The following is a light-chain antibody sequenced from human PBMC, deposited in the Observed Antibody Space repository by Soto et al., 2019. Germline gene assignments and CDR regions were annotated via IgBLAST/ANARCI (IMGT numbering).Light chain of an antibody. CDR3: QAYDSSLSGVV. J-gene: IGLJ2*01. V-gene: IGLV1-40*01. Sequence: QSVLTQPPSVSGAPGQRVTISCTGSSSNIGAGYDVHWYQQLPGTAPKLLIYGNSNRPSGVSDRFSGSKSGTAASLAITGLQAEDEADYYCQAYDSSLSGVVFGGGTKLTVL. CDR2: GNS. CDR1: SSNIGAGYD.